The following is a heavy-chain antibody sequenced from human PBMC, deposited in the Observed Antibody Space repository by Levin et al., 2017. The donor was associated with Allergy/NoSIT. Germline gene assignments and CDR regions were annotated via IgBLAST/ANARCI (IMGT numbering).Heavy chain of an antibody. J-gene: IGHJ3*02. V-gene: IGHV1-46*01. CDR1: GYTFTTYY. Sequence: ASVKVSCKASGYTFTTYYIHWVRRAPGQGLEWMGEINPSGGRTTYVKKFQGRVTMTRDTPTTTVYMEMSSLRSDDTAVYYCARGSPIVATIGEAFDIWGQGTMVTVSS. D-gene: IGHD5-12*01. CDR2: INPSGGRT. CDR3: ARGSPIVATIGEAFDI.